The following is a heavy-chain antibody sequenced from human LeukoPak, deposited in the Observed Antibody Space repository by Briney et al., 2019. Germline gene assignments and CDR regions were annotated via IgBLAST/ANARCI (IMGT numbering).Heavy chain of an antibody. CDR3: ARSKVPAAPFDY. CDR2: INPNSGGT. V-gene: IGHV1-2*02. CDR1: GYTFTGYY. J-gene: IGHJ4*02. Sequence: ASVKVSSKASGYTFTGYYMHWVRQAPGQGLEWMGWINPNSGGTNYAQKFQGRVTMTRDTSTSTAYMELSRLRSDDTAVYYCARSKVPAAPFDYWGQGTLVTVSS. D-gene: IGHD2-2*01.